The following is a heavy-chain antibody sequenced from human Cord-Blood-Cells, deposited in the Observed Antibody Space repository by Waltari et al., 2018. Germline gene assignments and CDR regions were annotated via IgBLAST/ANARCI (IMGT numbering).Heavy chain of an antibody. J-gene: IGHJ3*02. V-gene: IGHV3-30-3*01. CDR3: ARENYDFWSGYYDAFDI. CDR1: GFTFSRYA. D-gene: IGHD3-3*01. CDR2: ISYDGSNK. Sequence: QVQLVESGGGVVQPGRSLRLSCAASGFTFSRYANHWVRQAPDKGLEWVAVISYDGSNKYYADSVKGRFTISRDNSKNTLYLQMNSLRAEDTAVYYCARENYDFWSGYYDAFDIWGQGTMVTVSS.